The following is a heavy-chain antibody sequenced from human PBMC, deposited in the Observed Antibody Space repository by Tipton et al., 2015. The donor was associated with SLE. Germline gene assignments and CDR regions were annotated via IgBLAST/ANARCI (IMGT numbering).Heavy chain of an antibody. CDR2: ISSSGNTI. D-gene: IGHD5-24*01. J-gene: IGHJ6*02. V-gene: IGHV3-48*03. CDR1: GFRFNDYE. Sequence: SLRLSCAASGFRFNDYEMNWVRQAPGKGLEWISYISSSGNTIYHADSVKGRFTISRDNAKNSLDLQMNNLRVEDTAVYYCARGLMASWYFGMDVWGQGTTVTVSS. CDR3: ARGLMASWYFGMDV.